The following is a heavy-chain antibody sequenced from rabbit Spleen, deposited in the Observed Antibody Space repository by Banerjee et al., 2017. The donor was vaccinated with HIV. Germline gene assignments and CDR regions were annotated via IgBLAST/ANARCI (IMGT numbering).Heavy chain of an antibody. CDR2: INTATGKA. V-gene: IGHV1S45*01. CDR1: GFSFSDRDV. J-gene: IGHJ6*01. CDR3: ARDTSSSFSSYGMDL. D-gene: IGHD1-1*01. Sequence: QEQLEESGGGLVKPEGSLTLTCKASGFSFSDRDVMCWVRQAPGKGLEWIACINTATGKAVYANWAKGRFTCSKTSSTTVTLQMTRLTAADTATYFCARDTSSSFSSYGMDLWGP.